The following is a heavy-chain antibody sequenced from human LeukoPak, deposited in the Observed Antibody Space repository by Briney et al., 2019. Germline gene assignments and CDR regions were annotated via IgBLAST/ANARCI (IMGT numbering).Heavy chain of an antibody. V-gene: IGHV4-34*01. Sequence: SETLSLTCRVYGGSFSGYYWSWIRQPPGKGLEWIGEINHSGSTNYNPSLKSRVTISVDTSKNQFSLKLSSVTAADTAVYYCARIRGYDFWSGYPDYWGQGTLVTVSS. J-gene: IGHJ4*02. D-gene: IGHD3-3*01. CDR2: INHSGST. CDR3: ARIRGYDFWSGYPDY. CDR1: GGSFSGYY.